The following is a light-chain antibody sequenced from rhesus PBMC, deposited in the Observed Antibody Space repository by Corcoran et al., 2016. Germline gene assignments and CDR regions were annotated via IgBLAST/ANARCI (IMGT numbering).Light chain of an antibody. J-gene: IGKJ4*01. V-gene: IGKV1-22*01. CDR2: NAF. CDR1: QRISSW. Sequence: DIQMTQSPSSLPASVGDTVTITCRASQRISSWLDWYQQKTGKAPKLLIYNAFSLQSGVPSRFSGSGSWTDFTLTFSSLQPEDFATYYCLQYSSSPLTFGGGTKVELK. CDR3: LQYSSSPLT.